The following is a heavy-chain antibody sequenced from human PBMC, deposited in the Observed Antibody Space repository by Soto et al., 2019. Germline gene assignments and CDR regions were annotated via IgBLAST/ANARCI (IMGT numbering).Heavy chain of an antibody. Sequence: XSVKVSCKAAGYPFTGYYMHWVRQAPGQGLEWMGWINPNSGGTNYAQKFQGRFTISRDNSLNTLYLQLTSLRDADTALYYCARIVVPVFSDAFDLWGQRTLVTVSS. CDR3: ARIVVPVFSDAFDL. V-gene: IGHV1-2*02. CDR2: INPNSGGT. D-gene: IGHD2-15*01. CDR1: GYPFTGYY. J-gene: IGHJ3*01.